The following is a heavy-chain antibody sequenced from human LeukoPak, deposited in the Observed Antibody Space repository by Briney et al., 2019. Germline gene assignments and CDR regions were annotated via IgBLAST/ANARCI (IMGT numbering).Heavy chain of an antibody. CDR2: INDNGAGT. J-gene: IGHJ3*02. CDR3: ASPGITIFGVVPLMSAFDI. D-gene: IGHD3-3*01. Sequence: GGSLRLSCAASGFTFSSYAMSWVRQAPGKGLKWVSTINDNGAGTYYADSVKGRFTISRDNSYNTVSLQMNSLRDEDTGVYFCASPGITIFGVVPLMSAFDIWGQGTMVTVSS. CDR1: GFTFSSYA. V-gene: IGHV3-23*01.